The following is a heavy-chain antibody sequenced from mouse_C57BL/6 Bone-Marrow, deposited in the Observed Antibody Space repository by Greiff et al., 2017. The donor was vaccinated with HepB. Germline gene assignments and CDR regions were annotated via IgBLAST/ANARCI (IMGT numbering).Heavy chain of an antibody. D-gene: IGHD2-4*01. V-gene: IGHV1-19*01. Sequence: EVQLQESGPVLVKPGASVKMSCKASGYTFTDYYMNWVKQSHGKSLEWIGVINPYNGGTSYNQKFKCKATLTVDKSSSTAYMELNSLTSEDSAVYYCARGGRLRRGYYFDYWGQGTTLTVSS. CDR2: INPYNGGT. J-gene: IGHJ2*01. CDR3: ARGGRLRRGYYFDY. CDR1: GYTFTDYY.